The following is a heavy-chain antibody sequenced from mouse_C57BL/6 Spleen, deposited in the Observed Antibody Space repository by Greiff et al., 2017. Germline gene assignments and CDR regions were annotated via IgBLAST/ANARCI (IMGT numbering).Heavy chain of an antibody. CDR2: IDPSDSYT. Sequence: QVQLQQPGAELVKPGASVKLSCKASGYTFTSYWMQWVKQRPGQGLEWIGEIDPSDSYTNSNQKFKGKATLTVDTSSSTAYMQLSSLASEDSAVYYCARGGLYYGGRRDWFAYWGQGTLVTVSA. CDR1: GYTFTSYW. J-gene: IGHJ3*01. V-gene: IGHV1-50*01. D-gene: IGHD1-1*01. CDR3: ARGGLYYGGRRDWFAY.